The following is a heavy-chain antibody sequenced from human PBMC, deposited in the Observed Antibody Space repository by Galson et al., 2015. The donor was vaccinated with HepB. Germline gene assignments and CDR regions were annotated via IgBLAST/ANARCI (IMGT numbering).Heavy chain of an antibody. J-gene: IGHJ6*02. V-gene: IGHV3-48*04. Sequence: SLRLSCAASGFTFSSYSMNWVRQAPGKGLEWVSYISSSSSTIYYADSVKGRFTISRDNAKNSLYLQMNSLRAEDTAVYYCARFGGDYYYGMDVWGQGTTVTVSS. CDR1: GFTFSSYS. CDR3: ARFGGDYYYGMDV. CDR2: ISSSSSTI. D-gene: IGHD3-16*01.